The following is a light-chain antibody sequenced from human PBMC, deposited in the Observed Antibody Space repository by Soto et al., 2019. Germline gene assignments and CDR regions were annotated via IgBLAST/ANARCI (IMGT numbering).Light chain of an antibody. CDR1: SSDVGGYNY. Sequence: QSALTQPASVSGSPGQSITISCTGTSSDVGGYNYVSWYQQHPGKAPKLMIYEVSNRPSGVSNRFSGSKSGNTASLTISGLQAEDEADYYCRSYTSSSSLGVFGTGTKLPVL. J-gene: IGLJ1*01. V-gene: IGLV2-14*01. CDR3: RSYTSSSSLGV. CDR2: EVS.